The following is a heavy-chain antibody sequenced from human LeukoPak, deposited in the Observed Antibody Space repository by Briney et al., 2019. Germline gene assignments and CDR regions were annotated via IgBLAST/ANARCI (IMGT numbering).Heavy chain of an antibody. Sequence: ASVKVSCKASGYTFTGYYMHWVRQAPGQGLEWMGWIYPNSGGTNYAQKLQGRVTVTRDTSISTAYMQLSRLRSDDPAVYYCATGRGYSYGFDYWGQGTLVTVSS. V-gene: IGHV1-2*02. D-gene: IGHD5-18*01. CDR2: IYPNSGGT. CDR1: GYTFTGYY. CDR3: ATGRGYSYGFDY. J-gene: IGHJ4*02.